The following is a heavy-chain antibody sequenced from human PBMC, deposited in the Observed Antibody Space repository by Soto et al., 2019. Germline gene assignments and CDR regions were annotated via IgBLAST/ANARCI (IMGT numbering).Heavy chain of an antibody. Sequence: VQLVESGGGVVQPGRSLRLSCAASGFTFSSYAMHWVRQAPGKGLEWVAVISYDGSNKYYADSVKGRFTISRDNSKNTLYLQMNSLRAEDTAVYYCARDRGGVYYDSSGYPYWGQGTLVTVSS. J-gene: IGHJ4*02. CDR2: ISYDGSNK. CDR1: GFTFSSYA. V-gene: IGHV3-30-3*01. CDR3: ARDRGGVYYDSSGYPY. D-gene: IGHD3-22*01.